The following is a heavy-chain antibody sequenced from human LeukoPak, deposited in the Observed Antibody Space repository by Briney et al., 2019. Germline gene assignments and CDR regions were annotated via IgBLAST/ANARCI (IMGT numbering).Heavy chain of an antibody. J-gene: IGHJ4*02. Sequence: SETLSLTCAVYGGSFSGYYWSWIRQPPGKGLEWIGEINHSGSTNHNPSLKSRVTISVDTSKNQFSLKLSSVTAADTAVYYCARGGSAQIVVVPAAITTVTTAGTREFDYWGQGTLVTVSS. V-gene: IGHV4-34*01. CDR1: GGSFSGYY. CDR2: INHSGST. D-gene: IGHD2-2*02. CDR3: ARGGSAQIVVVPAAITTVTTAGTREFDY.